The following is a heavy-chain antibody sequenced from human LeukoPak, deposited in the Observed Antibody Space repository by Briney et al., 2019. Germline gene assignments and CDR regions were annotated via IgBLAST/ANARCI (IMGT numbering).Heavy chain of an antibody. CDR2: IYYSGST. J-gene: IGHJ6*02. CDR3: AGVNRDYYDSSGYYPYYYYGMDV. D-gene: IGHD3-22*01. V-gene: IGHV4-61*08. CDR1: GGSISSGGYY. Sequence: MTSETLSLTCTVSGGSISSGGYYWSWIRQPPGKGLEWIGYIYYSGSTNYNPSLKSRVTISVDTSKNQFSLKLSSVTAADTAVYYCAGVNRDYYDSSGYYPYYYYGMDVWGQGTTVTVSS.